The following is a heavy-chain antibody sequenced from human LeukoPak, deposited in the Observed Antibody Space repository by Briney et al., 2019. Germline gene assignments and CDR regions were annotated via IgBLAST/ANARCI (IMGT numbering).Heavy chain of an antibody. J-gene: IGHJ4*02. V-gene: IGHV3-30*03. D-gene: IGHD3-16*02. CDR1: GFTFSSYG. CDR3: ARWGYDYVWGSYRETADFDY. CDR2: ISYDGSNK. Sequence: GGSLRLSCAASGFTFSSYGMHWVRQAPGKGLEWVAVISYDGSNKYYADSVKGRFTISRDNSKNTLYLQMNSLRAEDTAVYYCARWGYDYVWGSYRETADFDYWGQGTLVTVSS.